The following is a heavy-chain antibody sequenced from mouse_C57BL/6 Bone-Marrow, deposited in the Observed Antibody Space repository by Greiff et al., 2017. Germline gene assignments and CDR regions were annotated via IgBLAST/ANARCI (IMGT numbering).Heavy chain of an antibody. D-gene: IGHD2-13*01. CDR2: INPYNGGT. J-gene: IGHJ2*01. CDR3: ARDYYYFDY. CDR1: GYTFPDYY. Sequence: VQLKQSGPVLVKPGASVKMSCKASGYTFPDYYMNWVKQSHGKSLEWIGVINPYNGGTSYNQKFKVKATLTVDKSSSTAYMELNSLTSEDSAVSYCARDYYYFDYWGQGTTLTVSS. V-gene: IGHV1-19*01.